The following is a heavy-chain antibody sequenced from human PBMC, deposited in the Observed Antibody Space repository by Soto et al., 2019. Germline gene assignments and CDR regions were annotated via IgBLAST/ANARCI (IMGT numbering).Heavy chain of an antibody. Sequence: QVQLQESGPGLVKPSQTLSLTCTVSGGSISSGDYYWRWIRQPPGKGLEWIGYIYYSGSTYYNPSLKSRVTISVDTSKNQFSLKLSSVTAADTAVYYCARNDYGDHNPPFPDYWGQGTLVTVSS. CDR1: GGSISSGDYY. V-gene: IGHV4-30-4*01. CDR2: IYYSGST. D-gene: IGHD4-17*01. CDR3: ARNDYGDHNPPFPDY. J-gene: IGHJ4*02.